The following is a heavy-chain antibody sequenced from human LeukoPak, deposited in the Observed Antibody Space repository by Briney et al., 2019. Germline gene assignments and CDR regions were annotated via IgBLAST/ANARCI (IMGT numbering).Heavy chain of an antibody. CDR1: GFTFNNYA. J-gene: IGHJ4*02. D-gene: IGHD2-21*02. V-gene: IGHV3-23*01. Sequence: GGSLRLSCAASGFTFNNYAMTWVRQAPGKGLEWVSANSGSGASTYYADSVKGRFTISRDNSKNTLYLQMDRLRVEDTAVYYCAKDQVAVVTAPGFDYWGQGTLVTVSS. CDR3: AKDQVAVVTAPGFDY. CDR2: NSGSGAST.